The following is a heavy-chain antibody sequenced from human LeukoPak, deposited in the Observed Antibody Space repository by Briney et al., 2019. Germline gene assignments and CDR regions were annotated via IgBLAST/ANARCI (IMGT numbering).Heavy chain of an antibody. CDR3: ARDSGRTGADVFDI. CDR1: GFTVSSNY. J-gene: IGHJ3*02. V-gene: IGHV3-53*01. Sequence: GGSLRLSCAASGFTVSSNYMSWVRQAPGKGLEWVSVIYSGGSTYYADSVKGRFTISRDNSKNTLYLQMNSLRAEDTAVYYCARDSGRTGADVFDIWGQGKMVTVSS. CDR2: IYSGGST. D-gene: IGHD1-26*01.